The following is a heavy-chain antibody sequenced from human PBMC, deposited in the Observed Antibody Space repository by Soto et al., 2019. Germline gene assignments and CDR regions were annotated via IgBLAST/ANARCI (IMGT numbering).Heavy chain of an antibody. D-gene: IGHD1-26*01. CDR1: GFTFSVYG. V-gene: IGHV3-33*01. CDR3: AWGSYFGDY. CDR2: IWYDGSNK. Sequence: QVQLVESGGGVVQPGRSLRLSCAASGFTFSVYGMQWVRQAPGKGLEWVAVIWYDGSNKHYADSVKGRFTISRDNSKKTRYLEMNSLRGEDTAVYYCAWGSYFGDYWGQGTLVTVSS. J-gene: IGHJ4*02.